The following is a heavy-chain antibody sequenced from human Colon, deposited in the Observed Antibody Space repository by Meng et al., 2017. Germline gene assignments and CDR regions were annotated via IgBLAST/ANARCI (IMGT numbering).Heavy chain of an antibody. Sequence: SGPGLVKPSGTRSLTCAVSGCSIHTNSYWSWVRQSTEKGLEWIGQIDHRGAQYYNTSLKSRVTMSVDRSKSQVSLQLTSVTAADTAVYYCARHGGYYQDYWGQGTLVTVSS. V-gene: IGHV4-4*02. J-gene: IGHJ4*02. D-gene: IGHD4-23*01. CDR2: IDHRGAQ. CDR3: ARHGGYYQDY. CDR1: GCSIHTNSY.